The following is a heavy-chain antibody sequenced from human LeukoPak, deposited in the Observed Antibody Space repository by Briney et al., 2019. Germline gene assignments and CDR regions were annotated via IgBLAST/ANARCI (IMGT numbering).Heavy chain of an antibody. CDR1: GYSFTSYW. CDR2: IYPGDSDT. V-gene: IGHV5-51*01. Sequence: GESLKISCKGSGYSFTSYWIGWVRQMPGKGLKWMGIIYPGDSDTRYSPSFRGQVTISADKSISTAYLQWSSLKASDTAMYYCARHVDTAMVNYYYGMDVWGKGTTVTVSS. J-gene: IGHJ6*04. D-gene: IGHD5-18*01. CDR3: ARHVDTAMVNYYYGMDV.